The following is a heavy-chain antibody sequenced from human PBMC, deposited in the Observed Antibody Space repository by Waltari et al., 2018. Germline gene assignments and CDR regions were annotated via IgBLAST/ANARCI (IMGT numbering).Heavy chain of an antibody. CDR1: GFTFSSYA. J-gene: IGHJ4*02. Sequence: EVQLVESGGGLVQPGGSLRLSCAASGFTFSSYAMSWVRQAPGKGREWVSAISGSGGSTYDADSVKGRFTISRDNAKNTLYLQMNSLRAEDTAVYYCVTHIVVVIASPFDYWGQGTLVTVSS. CDR3: VTHIVVVIASPFDY. V-gene: IGHV3-23*04. D-gene: IGHD2-21*01. CDR2: ISGSGGST.